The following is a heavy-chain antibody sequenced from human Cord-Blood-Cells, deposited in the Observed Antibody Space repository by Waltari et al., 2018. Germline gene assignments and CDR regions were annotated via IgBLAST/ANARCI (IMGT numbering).Heavy chain of an antibody. V-gene: IGHV1-69*01. J-gene: IGHJ6*02. CDR3: ARSMAATKNYYYCMDV. D-gene: IGHD1-26*01. CDR2: IIPIFGTA. CDR1: GGTFSSYA. Sequence: QVQLVQSGAEVKKPGSSVKVSCKASGGTFSSYAIRWVRQAPGQGLEWMGGIIPIFGTANYAQKFQGRVTITADESTSTAYMELSSLRSEDTAVYYCARSMAATKNYYYCMDVWGQGTTVTVSS.